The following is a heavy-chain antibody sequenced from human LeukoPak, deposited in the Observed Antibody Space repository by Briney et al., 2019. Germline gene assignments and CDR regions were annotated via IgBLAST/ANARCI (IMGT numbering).Heavy chain of an antibody. CDR2: ITGTGGST. Sequence: GASLRLSCAASGFSLSTYGVGWVRQPPGKGLEWVSGITGTGGSTYYADSVKGRFTVSRDTSKNTLYLQMNSLRAEDTAIYYCAKDHGTAVAGFYYWGQGTLVTVSS. D-gene: IGHD6-19*01. J-gene: IGHJ4*02. CDR3: AKDHGTAVAGFYY. CDR1: GFSLSTYG. V-gene: IGHV3-23*01.